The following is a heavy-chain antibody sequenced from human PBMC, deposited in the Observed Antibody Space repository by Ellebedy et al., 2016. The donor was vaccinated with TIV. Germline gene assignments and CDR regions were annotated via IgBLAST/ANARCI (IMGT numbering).Heavy chain of an antibody. CDR2: IYPGDSRS. J-gene: IGHJ4*02. CDR3: ARLPGGSSWYVEDY. Sequence: GESLKISCKGSGYTFTNYWIGWVRQMPGKGLEWMATIYPGDSRSKYAPPFQGQVTISADKSISTAYLQWSSLKASDTAMYYCARLPGGSSWYVEDYWGQGTLVTVSS. D-gene: IGHD6-13*01. CDR1: GYTFTNYW. V-gene: IGHV5-51*03.